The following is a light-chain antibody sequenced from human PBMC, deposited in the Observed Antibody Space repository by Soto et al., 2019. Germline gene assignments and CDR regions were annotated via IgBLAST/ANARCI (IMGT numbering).Light chain of an antibody. CDR1: SSDVGGYDY. J-gene: IGLJ1*01. Sequence: QSALTQPPSASGSPGQSVTISCTGTSSDVGGYDYVSWHQQHPGKDPKVIIYGVNKRPSGVPDRFSGSKSGNTASLTVSGLQAEDEADYYCSSYAGTNNYVFGIGTKLTVL. CDR2: GVN. V-gene: IGLV2-8*01. CDR3: SSYAGTNNYV.